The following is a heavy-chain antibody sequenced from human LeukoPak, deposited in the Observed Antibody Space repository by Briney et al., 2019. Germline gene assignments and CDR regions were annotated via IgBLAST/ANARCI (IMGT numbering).Heavy chain of an antibody. Sequence: SETLSLTCTVSGGSISSYYWSWIRQPAGKGLEWIGRIYTSGSTNYNPSLKSRVTMSADTSKNQFSLKLSSVTAADTAVYYCARETVNSDFWSGYYNYFDYWGQGTLVTVSS. J-gene: IGHJ4*02. CDR3: ARETVNSDFWSGYYNYFDY. CDR2: IYTSGST. CDR1: GGSISSYY. D-gene: IGHD3-3*01. V-gene: IGHV4-4*07.